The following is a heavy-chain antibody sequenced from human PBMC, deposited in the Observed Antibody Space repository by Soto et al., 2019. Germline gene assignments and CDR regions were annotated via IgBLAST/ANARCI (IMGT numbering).Heavy chain of an antibody. D-gene: IGHD3-3*01. CDR2: ISWNSGSI. CDR1: GFTFDDYA. J-gene: IGHJ6*03. V-gene: IGHV3-9*01. Sequence: GGSLRLSCAASGFTFDDYAMHWVRQAPGKGLEWVSGISWNSGSIGYADSVKGRFTISRDNAKNSLYLQMNSLRAEDTALYYCAKAKGDTIFGVVAKYYYYYYMDVWGKGTTVTVSS. CDR3: AKAKGDTIFGVVAKYYYYYYMDV.